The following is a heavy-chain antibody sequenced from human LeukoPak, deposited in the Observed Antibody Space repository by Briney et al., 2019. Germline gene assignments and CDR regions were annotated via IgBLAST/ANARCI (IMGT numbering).Heavy chain of an antibody. CDR3: ASKRGYSNYGMGAFDI. J-gene: IGHJ3*02. Sequence: SVKVSCKASGGTFSSYAISWVRQAPGQGLEWMGGIIPIFGTANYAQKFQGRVTITADESTSTAYMELSSLRSEDTAVYYCASKRGYSNYGMGAFDIWGQGTMVTVSS. V-gene: IGHV1-69*13. D-gene: IGHD4-11*01. CDR1: GGTFSSYA. CDR2: IIPIFGTA.